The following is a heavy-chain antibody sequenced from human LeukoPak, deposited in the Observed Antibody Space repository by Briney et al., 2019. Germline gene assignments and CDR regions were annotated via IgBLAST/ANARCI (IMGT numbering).Heavy chain of an antibody. V-gene: IGHV4-39*07. Sequence: SETLSLTCTVSGGSISSSSYYWGWIRQPPGKGLEWIGSIYYSGSTYYNPSLKSRVTISVDKSKNQFSLKLSSVTAADTAVYYCARDRGKSYYDFWSGYLPVSWFDPWGQGTLVTVSS. J-gene: IGHJ5*02. CDR1: GGSISSSSYY. D-gene: IGHD3-3*01. CDR2: IYYSGST. CDR3: ARDRGKSYYDFWSGYLPVSWFDP.